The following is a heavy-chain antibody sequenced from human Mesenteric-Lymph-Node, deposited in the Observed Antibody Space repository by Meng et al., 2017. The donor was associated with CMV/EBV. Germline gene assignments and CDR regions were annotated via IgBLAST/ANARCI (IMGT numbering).Heavy chain of an antibody. J-gene: IGHJ5*02. CDR2: MNPNSGST. CDR1: GYSFTSYG. Sequence: SGYSFTSYGINWVRQAPGQGLEWMGWMNPNSGSTGYAQKFQGRVTMTRSTSISTAYLELSSLRSEDTAVYYCARGAEVAAAGNWFDPWGQGTLVTVSS. D-gene: IGHD6-13*01. V-gene: IGHV1-8*01. CDR3: ARGAEVAAAGNWFDP.